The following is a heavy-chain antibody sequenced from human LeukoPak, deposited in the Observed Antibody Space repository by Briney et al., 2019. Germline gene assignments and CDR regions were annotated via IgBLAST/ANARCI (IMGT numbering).Heavy chain of an antibody. Sequence: ASVKVSCKASGYTFTSYDINWVRQATGQGLEWMGWMNPNSGNTGYAQKFQGRVTMTRNTSISAAYMELSSLRSEDTAVYYCVTAPRVGATEGPFDYWGREPWSPSPQ. CDR1: GYTFTSYD. V-gene: IGHV1-8*01. CDR3: VTAPRVGATEGPFDY. CDR2: MNPNSGNT. J-gene: IGHJ4*02. D-gene: IGHD1-26*01.